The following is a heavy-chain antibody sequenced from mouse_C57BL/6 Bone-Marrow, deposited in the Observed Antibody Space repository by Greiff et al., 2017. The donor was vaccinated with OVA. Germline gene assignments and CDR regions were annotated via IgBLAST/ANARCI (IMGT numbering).Heavy chain of an antibody. J-gene: IGHJ3*01. CDR1: GFTFSSYG. Sequence: EVKVVESGGDLVKPGGSLKLSCAASGFTFSSYGMSWVRQTPDKRLEWVATISSGGSYTYYPDSVKGRFTISRDNAKNTLYLQMSSLKSEDTAMYYCARDSNYWFAYWGQGTLVTVSA. V-gene: IGHV5-6*01. D-gene: IGHD2-5*01. CDR2: ISSGGSYT. CDR3: ARDSNYWFAY.